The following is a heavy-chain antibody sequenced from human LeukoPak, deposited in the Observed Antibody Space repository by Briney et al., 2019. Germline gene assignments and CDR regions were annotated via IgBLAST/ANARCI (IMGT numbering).Heavy chain of an antibody. CDR2: ISYDGSNK. Sequence: GRSLRLSCAASGFTFSSYAIHWVRQAPGKGLEWVAVISYDGSNKYYADSVKGRFTISRDNAKNSLYLQMDSLRVEDTAVYYCAKGKRYPDYWGQGTLVTVSS. CDR3: AKGKRYPDY. D-gene: IGHD1-1*01. J-gene: IGHJ4*02. CDR1: GFTFSSYA. V-gene: IGHV3-30-3*01.